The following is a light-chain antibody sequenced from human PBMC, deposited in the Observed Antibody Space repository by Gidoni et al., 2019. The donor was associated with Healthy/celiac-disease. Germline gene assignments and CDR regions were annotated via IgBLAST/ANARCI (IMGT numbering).Light chain of an antibody. CDR2: VSS. J-gene: IGKJ1*01. V-gene: IGKV3-20*01. CDR1: QSVSSSY. Sequence: EIVLTQSPGTLSLSPGERATLSCRASQSVSSSYLAWYQQKPGQAPKLLIYVSSSRATGIPDRFSGSGSGTDFTLTISRLDPEDFAVYYCQQYGSSPWTFGQGTKVEIK. CDR3: QQYGSSPWT.